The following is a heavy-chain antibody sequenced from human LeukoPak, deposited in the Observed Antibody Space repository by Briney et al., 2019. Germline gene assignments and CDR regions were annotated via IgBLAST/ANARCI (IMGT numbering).Heavy chain of an antibody. CDR1: GYTYTIYD. V-gene: IGHV1-8*02. J-gene: IGHJ6*03. D-gene: IGHD1-26*01. Sequence: ASVELSCKASGYTYTIYDIQWVRQATGQGREWMGWMNPNSGNTGYAQEFQRSVTISCNTSTRTAYMELSSQRSEDTAVYYCARGLAGVGATLWYYYYYMDVWGKGTTVTVSS. CDR3: ARGLAGVGATLWYYYYYMDV. CDR2: MNPNSGNT.